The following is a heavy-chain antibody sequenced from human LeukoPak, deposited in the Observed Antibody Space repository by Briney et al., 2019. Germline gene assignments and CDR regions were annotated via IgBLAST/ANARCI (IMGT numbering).Heavy chain of an antibody. J-gene: IGHJ6*02. CDR3: ARDRSYGPSGYYYGMDV. Sequence: SKTLSLTCTVSGGSISSYYWSWIRQPPGKGLEWIGYIYYSGSTNYNPSLKSRVTISVDTSKNQFSLKLSSVTAADTAVYYCARDRSYGPSGYYYGMDVWGQGTTVTVSS. D-gene: IGHD5-18*01. CDR1: GGSISSYY. V-gene: IGHV4-59*01. CDR2: IYYSGST.